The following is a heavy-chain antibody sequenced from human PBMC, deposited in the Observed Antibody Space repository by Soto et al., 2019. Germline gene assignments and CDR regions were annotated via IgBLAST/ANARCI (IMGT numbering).Heavy chain of an antibody. CDR3: AKTRSGSVVVVAATPEFDP. J-gene: IGHJ5*02. V-gene: IGHV3-30*18. CDR2: ISYDGSNK. D-gene: IGHD2-15*01. CDR1: GFTFSSYG. Sequence: GGSLRLSCAASGFTFSSYGMHWVRQAPGKGLEWVAVISYDGSNKYYADSVKGRFTISRDNSKNTLYLQMNSLRAEDTAVYYCAKTRSGSVVVVAATPEFDPWGQGTLVTVSS.